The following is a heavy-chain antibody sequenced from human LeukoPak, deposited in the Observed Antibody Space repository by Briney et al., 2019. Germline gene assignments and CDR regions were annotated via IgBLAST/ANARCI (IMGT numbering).Heavy chain of an antibody. D-gene: IGHD2-21*02. CDR1: GGSFNGYY. Sequence: LSETLSLTCGVSGGSFNGYYWSWIRQLPGKGLEWIGEISHSGNTNYNPSLKSRVTMSVDMSTKQLSLRRNSVTAADTAVYYCARCLIVTVAARGYRCYMDVWGNGTTVAVSS. V-gene: IGHV4-34*01. CDR3: ARCLIVTVAARGYRCYMDV. J-gene: IGHJ6*03. CDR2: ISHSGNT.